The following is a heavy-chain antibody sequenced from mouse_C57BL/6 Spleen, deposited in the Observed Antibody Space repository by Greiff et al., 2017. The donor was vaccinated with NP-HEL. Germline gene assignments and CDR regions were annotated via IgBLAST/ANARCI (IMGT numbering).Heavy chain of an antibody. CDR3: ARPLYYGLDY. D-gene: IGHD2-1*01. J-gene: IGHJ2*01. CDR2: IYPGDGDT. V-gene: IGHV1-82*01. Sequence: VQLQQSGPELVKPGASVKISCKASGYAFSSSWMNWVKQRPGKGLEWIGRIYPGDGDTNYNGKFKGKATLTADKSSSTAYMQLSSLTSEDSAVYFCARPLYYGLDYWGQGTTLTVSS. CDR1: GYAFSSSW.